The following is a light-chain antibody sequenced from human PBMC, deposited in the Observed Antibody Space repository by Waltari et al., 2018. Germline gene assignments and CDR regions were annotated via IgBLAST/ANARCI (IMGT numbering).Light chain of an antibody. CDR1: QSVSSSY. J-gene: IGKJ1*01. Sequence: EIVLTQSPGTLSLSPGERATLSCRASQSVSSSYLAWYQQKPGQAPRLLIYGASSRATGIPDRFSGSGFGTDFTLTISRLEPEDVAVYYCQQYTGSPWTFGQGTKVEIK. V-gene: IGKV3-20*01. CDR2: GAS. CDR3: QQYTGSPWT.